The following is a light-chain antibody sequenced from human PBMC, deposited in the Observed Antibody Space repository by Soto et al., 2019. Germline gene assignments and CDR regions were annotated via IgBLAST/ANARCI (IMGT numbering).Light chain of an antibody. Sequence: EIVMTQSPATLSVSPGEIATLSCRASQSVSTYLVWYQQKPGQAPRLLIYDASTRATGITGRFIGSGSGPEFTLTISRPPTEDIEIYYCQQNKEWPRTFGQGTKVE. CDR1: QSVSTY. CDR2: DAS. V-gene: IGKV3-15*01. J-gene: IGKJ1*01. CDR3: QQNKEWPRT.